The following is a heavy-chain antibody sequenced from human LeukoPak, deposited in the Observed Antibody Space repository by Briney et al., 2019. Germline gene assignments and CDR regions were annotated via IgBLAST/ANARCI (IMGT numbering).Heavy chain of an antibody. J-gene: IGHJ6*02. CDR1: GGTFSSYA. V-gene: IGHV1-69*04. Sequence: SVKVSCKASGGTFSSYAISWVRQAPGQGLEWMGRIIPILGIANYAQKFQGRVTITADKSTSTAYMELSSLRSEDTAVYYCARDWGVVPAAINYYYYGMDVWGQGTTVTVSS. CDR3: ARDWGVVPAAINYYYYGMDV. D-gene: IGHD2-2*02. CDR2: IIPILGIA.